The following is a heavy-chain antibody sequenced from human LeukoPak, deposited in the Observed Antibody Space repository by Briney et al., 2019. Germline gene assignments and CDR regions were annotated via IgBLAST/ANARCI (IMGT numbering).Heavy chain of an antibody. V-gene: IGHV4-59*08. Sequence: SETLSLTRTVSGGSISSYYWSWIRQPPGQGLEWIGYIYYSGSTNYNPSLKSRVTISVDTSKNQFSLKLSSVTAADTAVYYCARSGYFPDWYFDLWGRGTLVTVSS. CDR3: ARSGYFPDWYFDL. J-gene: IGHJ2*01. CDR2: IYYSGST. D-gene: IGHD3-22*01. CDR1: GGSISSYY.